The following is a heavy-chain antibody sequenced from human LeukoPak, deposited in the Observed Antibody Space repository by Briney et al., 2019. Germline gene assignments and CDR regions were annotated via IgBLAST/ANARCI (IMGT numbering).Heavy chain of an antibody. Sequence: SETLSLTCTVSGGSISNSSSYWGWIRQPPGKGLEWIGSIYHSGSTYYNPSLKSRVTISVDTSKNQFSLKLSSVTAADTAVYYCAIIFAEYFQHWGQGTLVTVSS. J-gene: IGHJ1*01. CDR3: AIIFAEYFQH. V-gene: IGHV4-39*07. CDR1: GGSISNSSSY. CDR2: IYHSGST. D-gene: IGHD3-16*02.